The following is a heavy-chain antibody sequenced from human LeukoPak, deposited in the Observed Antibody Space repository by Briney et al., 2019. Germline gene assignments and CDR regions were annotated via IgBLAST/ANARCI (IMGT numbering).Heavy chain of an antibody. D-gene: IGHD6-19*01. CDR1: GYTFTSYT. CDR2: ISSYNGNT. Sequence: ASVNVSCKASGYTFTSYTIGWLRQAPGKGLESMGWISSYNGNTNYAQHLQGRVTMTTDTSTSTAYMELRSLRSDDTAVYYCARVEVAVGNFDYWGQGTLVTVSS. V-gene: IGHV1-18*01. CDR3: ARVEVAVGNFDY. J-gene: IGHJ4*02.